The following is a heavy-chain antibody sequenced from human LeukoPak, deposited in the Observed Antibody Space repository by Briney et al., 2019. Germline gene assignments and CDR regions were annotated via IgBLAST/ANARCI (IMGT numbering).Heavy chain of an antibody. CDR3: ARDGYYGSGLFAY. D-gene: IGHD3-10*01. CDR1: GFTFSSYE. CDR2: ISSSGSTI. Sequence: GGSLRLSCAASGFTFSSYEMNWVRQAPGKGLEWVSYISSSGSTIYYADSVKGRFTISRDNAKNSLYLQMNSLRAEDTAVYYCARDGYYGSGLFAYWGQGTLVTVSS. V-gene: IGHV3-48*03. J-gene: IGHJ4*02.